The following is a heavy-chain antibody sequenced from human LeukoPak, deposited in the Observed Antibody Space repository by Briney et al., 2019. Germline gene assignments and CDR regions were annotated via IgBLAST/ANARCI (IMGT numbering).Heavy chain of an antibody. CDR2: ISYDGSNK. J-gene: IGHJ6*02. CDR1: GFTFSSYA. V-gene: IGHV3-30-3*01. Sequence: GRSLRLSCAASGFTFSSYAMHWVRQAPGKGLEWVAVISYDGSNKYYADSVKGRFTISRDNSKNTLYLQMNSLRAEDTAVYYCARDIVAARRYHYYGMDAWGQGTTVTVSS. D-gene: IGHD6-6*01. CDR3: ARDIVAARRYHYYGMDA.